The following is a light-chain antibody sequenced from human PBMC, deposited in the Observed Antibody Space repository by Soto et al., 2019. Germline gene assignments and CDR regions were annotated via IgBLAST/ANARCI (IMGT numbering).Light chain of an antibody. CDR1: SATIGKNY. J-gene: IGLJ3*02. Sequence: QSVLTQPPSVSAAAGQKVTISCSGTSATIGKNYVSWYQQVPGTAPKLLIYDNNKRPLGIPDGFFGAKSGTTATLGITGLQTGDEADYYCATWDTSLNPGGGVFGGGTKLTVL. V-gene: IGLV1-51*01. CDR2: DNN. CDR3: ATWDTSLNPGGGV.